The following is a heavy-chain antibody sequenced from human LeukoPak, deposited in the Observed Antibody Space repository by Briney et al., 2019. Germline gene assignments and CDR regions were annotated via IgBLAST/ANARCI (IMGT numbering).Heavy chain of an antibody. Sequence: SETLSLTCTVSGGSISSYYWSWIRQPPGKGLEWIGEINHSGSTNYNPSLKSRVTISVDTSKNQFSLKLSSVTAADTAVYYCARGPQYYYDSSGYRPRTNDYWGQGTLVTVSS. V-gene: IGHV4-34*01. CDR1: GGSISSYY. CDR3: ARGPQYYYDSSGYRPRTNDY. D-gene: IGHD3-22*01. J-gene: IGHJ4*02. CDR2: INHSGST.